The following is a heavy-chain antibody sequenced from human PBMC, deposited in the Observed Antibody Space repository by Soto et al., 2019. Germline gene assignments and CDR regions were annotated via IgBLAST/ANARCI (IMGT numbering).Heavy chain of an antibody. CDR3: VREGTVALFKALDI. Sequence: PGGSLRLSCAASGFTFSNYWMHWVRQAPGKGLVWVSRINTDGGSTNYADSVKGRFTISRDNAKNTLYLQMNSLRAEDTAVYYWVREGTVALFKALDIWGQGTMVTVSS. V-gene: IGHV3-74*01. CDR1: GFTFSNYW. D-gene: IGHD6-19*01. J-gene: IGHJ3*02. CDR2: INTDGGST.